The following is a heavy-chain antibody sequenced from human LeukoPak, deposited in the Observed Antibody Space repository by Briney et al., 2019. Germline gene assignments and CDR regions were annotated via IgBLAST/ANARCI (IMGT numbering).Heavy chain of an antibody. J-gene: IGHJ4*02. CDR3: AKEGDDDYLDF. D-gene: IGHD1-26*01. CDR1: GFTFNNYA. CDR2: ISGCGGST. V-gene: IGHV3-23*01. Sequence: GGSLRLSCGASGFTFNNYAMTWVRQAPGKGLEWVSTISGCGGSTYYAESVKGRFTISRDNSKNTLYLQMNSLRPEDTAVYYCAKEGDDDYLDFWGQGTLVTVSS.